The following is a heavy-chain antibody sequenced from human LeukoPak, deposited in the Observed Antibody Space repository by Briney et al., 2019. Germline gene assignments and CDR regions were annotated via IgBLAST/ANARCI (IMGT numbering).Heavy chain of an antibody. CDR1: GFTFSSYG. V-gene: IGHV3-30*18. CDR3: AKGQYYYDSSGPR. J-gene: IGHJ4*02. D-gene: IGHD3-22*01. Sequence: GGSLRLSCAASGFTFSSYGMHWVRQAPGKGLEWVAVIAYDGSNKYYADSVKGRFTISRDNSKNTLYLQMNSLRAEDTAVCYCAKGQYYYDSSGPRWGQGTLVTVSS. CDR2: IAYDGSNK.